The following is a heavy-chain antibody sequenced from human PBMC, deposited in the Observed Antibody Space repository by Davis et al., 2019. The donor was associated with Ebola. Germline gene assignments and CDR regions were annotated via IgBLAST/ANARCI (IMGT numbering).Heavy chain of an antibody. CDR1: GGSISSSSYY. Sequence: SETLSLTCTVSGGSISSSSYYWGWIRQPPGKGLEWIGTIYYSGSTYYNPSLKSRVTISVDTSKNQVSLKLSSVTAADTAVYYCAKAGHCGNYCSFDSWGQGTLVTVSS. D-gene: IGHD1-26*01. J-gene: IGHJ4*02. V-gene: IGHV4-39*01. CDR3: AKAGHCGNYCSFDS. CDR2: IYYSGST.